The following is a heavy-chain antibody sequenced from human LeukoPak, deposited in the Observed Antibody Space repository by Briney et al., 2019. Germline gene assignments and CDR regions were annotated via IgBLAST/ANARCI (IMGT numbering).Heavy chain of an antibody. J-gene: IGHJ6*04. CDR3: ARGVANLERRRNYYGLDA. Sequence: SETLSLTCAVYGESFSGYYWSWIRQPPGKGLEWIGKIDHNGGTNYNPSLKSRATISLETFNRQISLRLNSVTAADTALYYCARGVANLERRRNYYGLDAWGKGTTVTVSS. CDR2: IDHNGGT. V-gene: IGHV4-34*01. D-gene: IGHD1-1*01. CDR1: GESFSGYY.